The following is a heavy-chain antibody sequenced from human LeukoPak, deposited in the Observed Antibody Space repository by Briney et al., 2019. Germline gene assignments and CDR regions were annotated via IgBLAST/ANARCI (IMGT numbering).Heavy chain of an antibody. D-gene: IGHD6-19*01. J-gene: IGHJ4*02. CDR3: AREGAVVGKGGFDY. Sequence: ASVKVSCKASGYTFTSYYMHWVRQAPGQGLEWMGIINPSGGSTGYAQRFQGRVTMTRDTSTSTVYMELSSLRSEDTALYYCAREGAVVGKGGFDYWGQGTLVTVSS. CDR2: INPSGGST. V-gene: IGHV1-46*01. CDR1: GYTFTSYY.